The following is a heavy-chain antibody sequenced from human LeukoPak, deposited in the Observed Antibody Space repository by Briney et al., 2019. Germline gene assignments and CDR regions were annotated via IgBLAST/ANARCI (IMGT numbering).Heavy chain of an antibody. D-gene: IGHD6-13*01. CDR1: GGSISSSSYY. CDR2: INHSGST. CDR3: ARGYSSSWQY. V-gene: IGHV4-39*07. Sequence: SETLSLTCTVSGGSISSSSYYWGWIRQPPGKGLEWIGEINHSGSTNYNPSLKSRVTISVDTSKNQFSLKLSSVTAADTAVYYCARGYSSSWQYWGQGTLVTVSS. J-gene: IGHJ4*02.